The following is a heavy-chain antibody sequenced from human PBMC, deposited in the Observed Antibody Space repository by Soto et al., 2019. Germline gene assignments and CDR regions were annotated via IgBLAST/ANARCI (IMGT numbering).Heavy chain of an antibody. CDR3: ARAGLIRDDYNGNWFVP. D-gene: IGHD3-10*01. Sequence: QVQLVQSGAEVKKPGSSVKVSCKASGGTFSSYSISWVRQAPGQGLEWMGGIIPIFGTTKHAQKCQGRVTITVRESTSRAYMELSSLSSGDTAVYYCARAGLIRDDYNGNWFVPWGQGSLVTVSS. CDR1: GGTFSSYS. CDR2: IIPIFGTT. J-gene: IGHJ5*01. V-gene: IGHV1-69*12.